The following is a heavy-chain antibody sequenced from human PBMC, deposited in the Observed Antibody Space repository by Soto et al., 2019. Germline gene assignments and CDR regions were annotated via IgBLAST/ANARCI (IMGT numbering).Heavy chain of an antibody. CDR2: INSDGSTT. V-gene: IGHV3-74*01. CDR3: VRESTMIVLFGMDV. CDR1: GFTFGNYW. J-gene: IGHJ6*01. D-gene: IGHD3-22*01. Sequence: GGSLRLSCVGSGFTFGNYWMHWVRQVPGKGLVWVSHINSDGSTTNYADSVKGRFTISRDNAKNTLSLQMNSLRVEDTAVYYCVRESTMIVLFGMDVWGQGTTVTVSS.